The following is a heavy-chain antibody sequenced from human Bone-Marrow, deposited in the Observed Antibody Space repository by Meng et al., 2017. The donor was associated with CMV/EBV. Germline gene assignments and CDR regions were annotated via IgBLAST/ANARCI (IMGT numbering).Heavy chain of an antibody. J-gene: IGHJ6*02. Sequence: GGSLRLPCAASGFTFSSYAMHWVRQAPGKGLEWVAVISYDGSNKYYADSVKGRFTISRDNSKNTLYLQMNSLRAEDTAVYYCARERIKDYYYGMDVWGQGTTVTVSS. CDR2: ISYDGSNK. D-gene: IGHD2-15*01. CDR1: GFTFSSYA. CDR3: ARERIKDYYYGMDV. V-gene: IGHV3-30*04.